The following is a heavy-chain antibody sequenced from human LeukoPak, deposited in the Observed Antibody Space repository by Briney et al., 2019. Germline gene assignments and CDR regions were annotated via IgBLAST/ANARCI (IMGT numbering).Heavy chain of an antibody. Sequence: SETLSLTCTVSGGSISSSSYYWGWIRQPPGKGLEWIGSIYYSGSTYYNPSLKNRVTISVDTSKNQFSLKLSSVTAADTAVYYCARRRIVGATLDYWGQGTLVTVSS. V-gene: IGHV4-39*01. CDR2: IYYSGST. CDR3: ARRRIVGATLDY. D-gene: IGHD1-26*01. CDR1: GGSISSSSYY. J-gene: IGHJ4*02.